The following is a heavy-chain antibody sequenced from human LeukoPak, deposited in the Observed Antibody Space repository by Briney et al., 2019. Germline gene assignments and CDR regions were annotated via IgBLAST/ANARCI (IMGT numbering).Heavy chain of an antibody. CDR2: ISSDWGST. J-gene: IGHJ4*02. CDR1: GFTLRRWA. Sequence: AGGSLRLSCSASGFTLRRWAMHGVPQATGKRMENGSSISSDWGSTSFADSGKGSFNISRENFKNTRYLQMSSLRDEATAVYYCVTIPSGYWGQGTLVTVS. V-gene: IGHV3-64D*06. CDR3: VTIPSGY. D-gene: IGHD1-1*01.